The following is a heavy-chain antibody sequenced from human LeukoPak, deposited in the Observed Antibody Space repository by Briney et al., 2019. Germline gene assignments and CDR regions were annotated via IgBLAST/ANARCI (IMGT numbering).Heavy chain of an antibody. CDR1: GGTFSSYA. V-gene: IGHV1-69*04. J-gene: IGHJ4*02. CDR3: ARGSAPQHVLRFLKWFD. CDR2: IIPILGIA. Sequence: ASVKVSCKASGGTFSSYAISWVRQAPGQGLEWMGRIIPILGIANYAQKFQGRVTITADKSTSTAYMELSSLRSEDTAVYYCARGSAPQHVLRFLKWFDWGQGTLVTVSS. D-gene: IGHD3-3*01.